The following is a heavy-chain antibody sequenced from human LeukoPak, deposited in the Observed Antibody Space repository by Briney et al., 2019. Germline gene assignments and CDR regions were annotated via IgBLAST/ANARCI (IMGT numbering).Heavy chain of an antibody. V-gene: IGHV4-4*07. D-gene: IGHD6-13*01. CDR2: IYTSGST. Sequence: ASETLSLTRTVSGYSISSGYYWGWIRQPAGKGLEWIGRIYTSGSTNYNPSLKSRVTMSVDTSKNQFSLKLSSVTAADTAVYYCARDPLYNSPDLPLFDSWGQGTLVTVSS. CDR3: ARDPLYNSPDLPLFDS. CDR1: GYSISSGYY. J-gene: IGHJ4*02.